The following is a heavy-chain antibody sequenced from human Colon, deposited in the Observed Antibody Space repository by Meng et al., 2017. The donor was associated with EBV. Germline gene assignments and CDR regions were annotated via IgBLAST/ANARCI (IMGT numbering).Heavy chain of an antibody. V-gene: IGHV4-30-4*02. Sequence: QVQLKESGPGLVKPSGTLSLTCTGXXGSISSFNWWSWVSQSPGKGLEWIGYIYYSGSRYYNPSLKSRVTISVDTSKNQFSLKLSSVTAADTAVYYCARVTGKIYYDGSGYPEAFDYWGQGTLVTVSS. CDR1: XGSISSFNW. CDR3: ARVTGKIYYDGSGYPEAFDY. D-gene: IGHD3-22*01. J-gene: IGHJ4*02. CDR2: IYYSGSR.